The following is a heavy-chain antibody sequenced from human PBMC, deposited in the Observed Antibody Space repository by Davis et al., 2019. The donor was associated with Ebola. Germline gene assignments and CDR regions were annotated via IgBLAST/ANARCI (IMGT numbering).Heavy chain of an antibody. CDR3: ARDGTARYGLDV. CDR2: INPSGGST. Sequence: AASVKVSCKASGYTFTSYYMHWVRQAPGQGLEWMGIINPSGGSTSYAQKLQGRVTMTTDTSTSTAYMELRSLTSDDTAVYYCARDGTARYGLDVWGQGTTVIVSS. CDR1: GYTFTSYY. D-gene: IGHD1/OR15-1a*01. V-gene: IGHV1-46*01. J-gene: IGHJ6*02.